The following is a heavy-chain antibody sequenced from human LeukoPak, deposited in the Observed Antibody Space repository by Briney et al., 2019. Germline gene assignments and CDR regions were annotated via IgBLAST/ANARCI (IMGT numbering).Heavy chain of an antibody. J-gene: IGHJ6*02. CDR2: IYYSGST. Sequence: SETLSLTCTVSGGSISSGGYYWSWIRQHPGKGLEWIGYIYYSGSTYYNPSLKSRVTISVDTSKNQFSLKLSSVTAADTAVYYCARGRLAAAYHYYYYGMDVWGQGTTVTVSS. CDR3: ARGRLAAAYHYYYYGMDV. D-gene: IGHD6-13*01. CDR1: GGSISSGGYY. V-gene: IGHV4-31*03.